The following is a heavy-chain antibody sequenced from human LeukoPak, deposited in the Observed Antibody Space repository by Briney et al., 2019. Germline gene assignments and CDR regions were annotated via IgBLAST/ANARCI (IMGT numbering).Heavy chain of an antibody. CDR1: GFIFSTYA. D-gene: IGHD5-12*01. V-gene: IGHV3-30-3*01. CDR3: VKDGEPGRWLPVDY. J-gene: IGHJ4*02. CDR2: ISYDETNK. Sequence: GGSLRLSCAASGFIFSTYAMHWVRQAPGKGLEWVAVISYDETNKYYADSVKGRFTIFRDNSKNTVHLQMNSLRTEDTAVYYCVKDGEPGRWLPVDYWGQGTLVTVSS.